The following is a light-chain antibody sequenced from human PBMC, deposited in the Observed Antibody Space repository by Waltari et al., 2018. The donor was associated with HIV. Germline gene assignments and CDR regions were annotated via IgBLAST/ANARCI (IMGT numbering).Light chain of an antibody. CDR2: RND. CDR3: VTWDDSLRGVV. J-gene: IGLJ2*01. V-gene: IGLV1-47*01. CDR1: TSNIGSNY. Sequence: SVVTQPPSASGTPGQRVTISCSGNTSNIGSNYVFWYQHLPGTAPKLLIQRNDQRPAGVPDRFSGSPAGTSASLAIRGLRSEDEADYYCVTWDDSLRGVVFGGGTKVAVL.